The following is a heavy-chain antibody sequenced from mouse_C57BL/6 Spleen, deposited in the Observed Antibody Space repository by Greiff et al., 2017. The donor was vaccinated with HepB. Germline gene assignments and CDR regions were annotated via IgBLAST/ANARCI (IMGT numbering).Heavy chain of an antibody. CDR3: AREDGSSPAWFAY. CDR1: GYTFTDYY. D-gene: IGHD1-1*01. V-gene: IGHV1-26*01. Sequence: VQLKHSGPELVKPGASVKISCKASGYTFTDYYMNWVKQSHGKSLEWIGDINPNNGGTSYNQKFKGKATLTVDKSSSTAYMELRSLTSEDSAVYYCAREDGSSPAWFAYWGQGTLVTVSA. CDR2: INPNNGGT. J-gene: IGHJ3*01.